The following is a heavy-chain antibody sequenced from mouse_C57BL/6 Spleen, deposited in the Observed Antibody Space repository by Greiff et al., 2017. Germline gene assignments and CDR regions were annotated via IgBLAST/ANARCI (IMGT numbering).Heavy chain of an antibody. CDR2: IDPETGGT. V-gene: IGHV1-15*01. J-gene: IGHJ3*01. CDR3: TRAEVYDGYSY. D-gene: IGHD2-3*01. CDR1: GYTFTDYE. Sequence: VQLQQSGAELVRPGASVTLSCKASGYTFTDYEMHWVKQTPVHGLEWIGAIDPETGGTAYNQKFKGKAILTADKSSSTAYMELRSLTSEDSAVHYCTRAEVYDGYSYWGQGTLVTVSA.